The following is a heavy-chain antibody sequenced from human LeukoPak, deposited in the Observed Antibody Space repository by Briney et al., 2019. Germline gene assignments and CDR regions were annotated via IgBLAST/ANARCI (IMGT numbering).Heavy chain of an antibody. D-gene: IGHD5-18*01. V-gene: IGHV3-48*01. CDR2: ISSSSTI. CDR1: GFTFSSYS. J-gene: IGHJ6*03. Sequence: PGGSLRLSCAASGFTFSSYSMNWVRQAPGKGLEWVSYISSSSTIYYADSVKGRFTISRDNAKNSLYLQMNSLRAEDTAVYYCAREGYSYGYKGYYYYYMDVRGKGTTVTVSS. CDR3: AREGYSYGYKGYYYYYMDV.